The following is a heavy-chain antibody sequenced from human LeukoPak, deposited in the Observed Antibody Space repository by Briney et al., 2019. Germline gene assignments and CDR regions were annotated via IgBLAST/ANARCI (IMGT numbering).Heavy chain of an antibody. CDR1: GDSISSDY. CDR2: IYYTGST. Sequence: PSETLSLTCAVSGDSISSDYWSWVRQPPGKGLEWIGYIYYTGSTNYNPSLKSRVTISVDTSKNQFSLKLSSVTAADTAVYYCARQRGSGWYHPHLFWGQGILVTVSS. CDR3: ARQRGSGWYHPHLF. J-gene: IGHJ4*02. V-gene: IGHV4-59*08. D-gene: IGHD6-19*01.